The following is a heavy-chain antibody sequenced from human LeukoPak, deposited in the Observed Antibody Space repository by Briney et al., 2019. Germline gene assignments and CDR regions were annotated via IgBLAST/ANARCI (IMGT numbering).Heavy chain of an antibody. Sequence: SETLSLTCTVSGGSISSNSFHWGWIRQPPGKGLEWIGSIDYSGSTYYNPSLKSRVTLSVDTSKNQFSLKLQSVTAADTAVYYCARRLNWFDPWGQGTLVTVSS. V-gene: IGHV4-39*01. CDR2: IDYSGST. CDR1: GGSISSNSFH. CDR3: ARRLNWFDP. D-gene: IGHD3-16*01. J-gene: IGHJ5*02.